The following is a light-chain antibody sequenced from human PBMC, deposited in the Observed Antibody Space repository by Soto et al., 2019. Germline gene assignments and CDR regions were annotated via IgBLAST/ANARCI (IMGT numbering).Light chain of an antibody. CDR2: DVR. Sequence: QSALTQPASVSGSPGQSITIYCTGTXSDIGGYNYISWYQQHPGKAPKFIIYDVRNRPSGVSNRFSGSRSGNTASLTISGLQAEDEADYYCSSYTSSSTVIFGGGTQLTVL. CDR3: SSYTSSSTVI. J-gene: IGLJ2*01. V-gene: IGLV2-14*03. CDR1: XSDIGGYNY.